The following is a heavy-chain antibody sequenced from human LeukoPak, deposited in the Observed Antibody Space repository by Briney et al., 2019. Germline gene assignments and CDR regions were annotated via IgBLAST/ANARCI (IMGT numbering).Heavy chain of an antibody. CDR2: ISSSSIYI. CDR3: ARGSSNYGYTFDI. J-gene: IGHJ3*02. CDR1: GFTFSSYS. Sequence: GGSLRLSCAASGFTFSSYSMNWVRQAPGKGLEWVSSISSSSIYIYYADSLKGRFTISRDNAKNSLYLQMNSLRAGDTAVYYCARGSSNYGYTFDIWGQGTMVTVSS. V-gene: IGHV3-21*01. D-gene: IGHD4-11*01.